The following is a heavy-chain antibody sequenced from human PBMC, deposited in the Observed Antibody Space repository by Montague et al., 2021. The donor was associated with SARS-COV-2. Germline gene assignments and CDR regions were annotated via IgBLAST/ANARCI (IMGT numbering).Heavy chain of an antibody. V-gene: IGHV4-59*01. CDR2: ICYTGST. CDR3: ARAQNTCFIANCVNYFDF. J-gene: IGHJ4*02. Sequence: SETLSLTCTVSGGSISSDYWNWIRQPPGKGLELIGFICYTGSTKYNPSLKSRVTMSLDRPTNRFSLRLNSVTAADTAMYYCARAQNTCFIANCVNYFDFWGLGAQVTVSS. D-gene: IGHD1-1*01. CDR1: GGSISSDY.